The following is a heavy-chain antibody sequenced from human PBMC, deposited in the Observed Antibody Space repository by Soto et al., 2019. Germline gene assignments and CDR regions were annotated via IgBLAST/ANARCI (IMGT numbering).Heavy chain of an antibody. J-gene: IGHJ5*02. CDR1: GYSFTSYW. CDR3: ARFDIGALDP. Sequence: PGESLKISCKGSGYSFTSYWISWVRQMPGKGLGWMGRIDPSDSYTNYSPSFQGHVTISADKSISTAYLQWSSLKASDTAMYYCARFDIGALDPWGQGTLVTVSS. D-gene: IGHD2-15*01. V-gene: IGHV5-10-1*01. CDR2: IDPSDSYT.